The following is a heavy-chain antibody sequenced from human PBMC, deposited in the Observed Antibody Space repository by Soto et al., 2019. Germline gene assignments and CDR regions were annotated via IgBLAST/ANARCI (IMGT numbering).Heavy chain of an antibody. CDR2: IYYSGKT. CDR1: GGCISRSGSY. Sequence: PSENLSLTCTVSGGCISRSGSYWGWIRQPPGKGLEWIGSIYYSGKTYYNPSLKSRVTISVDTSKNQFSLRLSSVTAADTAMYYCARHETVADESWFDPWGQGILVT. J-gene: IGHJ5*02. D-gene: IGHD6-19*01. CDR3: ARHETVADESWFDP. V-gene: IGHV4-39*01.